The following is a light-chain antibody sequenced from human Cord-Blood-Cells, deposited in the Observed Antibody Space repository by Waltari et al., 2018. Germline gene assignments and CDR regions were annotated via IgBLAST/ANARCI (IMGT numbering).Light chain of an antibody. CDR3: QAWDSSSRYV. CDR1: KLGDKY. V-gene: IGLV3-1*01. CDR2: QDS. J-gene: IGLJ1*01. Sequence: SYELTQPPSVSVSPGQTASIPCSGAKLGDKYACWYQQKPGQSPVLVIYQDSKRPSGIPERFSGSNSGNTATLTISGTQAMDEADYYCQAWDSSSRYVFGTGTKVTVL.